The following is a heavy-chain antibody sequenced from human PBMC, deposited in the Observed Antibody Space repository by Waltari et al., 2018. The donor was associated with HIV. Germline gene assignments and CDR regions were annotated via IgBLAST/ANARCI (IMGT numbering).Heavy chain of an antibody. D-gene: IGHD3-22*01. J-gene: IGHJ6*02. V-gene: IGHV3-48*04. CDR2: ISSTSITI. CDR1: GFTFSGYS. CDR3: ASNYDYNGMDV. Sequence: EVQLVESGGGLVQPGGSLRLSCAASGFTFSGYSMNWVRQARGKGLEWVSYISSTSITIYYADSVKGRFTSSRDNANNALYLQMNSLRAEDTGVYYCASNYDYNGMDVWGQGTTVIVSS.